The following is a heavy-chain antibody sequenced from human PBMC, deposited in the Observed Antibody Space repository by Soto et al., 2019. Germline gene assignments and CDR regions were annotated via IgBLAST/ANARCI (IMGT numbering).Heavy chain of an antibody. CDR1: GFTFSSYE. CDR2: ISSAGDSS. D-gene: IGHD2-2*01. CDR3: ARVYCSTTTCHVQAFDS. J-gene: IGHJ4*02. Sequence: PGGSLRLSCAASGFTFSSYEMNWVRQAPGRTLEWVSYISSAGDSSYYADSVKGRFTISRDNAKNSLYLQMNSLRVEDTAVYYCARVYCSTTTCHVQAFDSWGQGTLVTVS. V-gene: IGHV3-48*03.